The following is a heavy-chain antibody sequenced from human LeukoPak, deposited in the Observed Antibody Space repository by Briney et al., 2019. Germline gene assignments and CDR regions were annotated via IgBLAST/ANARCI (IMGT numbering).Heavy chain of an antibody. CDR2: ISAYNGNT. Sequence: ASVKVSCKASGCTFTSYGISWVRQAPGQELEWMGWISAYNGNTNYAQKLQARVTMTTDTSTSTAYMELRSLRSDDTAVYYCARDSGSYYYFHYWGQGTLVTVSS. CDR1: GCTFTSYG. D-gene: IGHD1-26*01. V-gene: IGHV1-18*01. J-gene: IGHJ4*02. CDR3: ARDSGSYYYFHY.